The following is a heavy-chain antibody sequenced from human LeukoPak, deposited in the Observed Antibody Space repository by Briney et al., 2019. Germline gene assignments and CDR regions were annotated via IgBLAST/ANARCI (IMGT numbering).Heavy chain of an antibody. CDR1: GYSISSGYY. Sequence: PSETLSLTCTVSGYSISSGYYWGWIRQPPGKGLEWIGSIYHSGSTYYNPSLKSRVTISVDTSKNQFSLKLNSVTAADTAVYYCARTVRNYYDSSGYWDYWGQGTLVTVSS. CDR2: IYHSGST. D-gene: IGHD3-22*01. V-gene: IGHV4-38-2*02. J-gene: IGHJ4*02. CDR3: ARTVRNYYDSSGYWDY.